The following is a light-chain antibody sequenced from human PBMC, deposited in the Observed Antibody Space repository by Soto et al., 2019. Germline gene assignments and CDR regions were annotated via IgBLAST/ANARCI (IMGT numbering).Light chain of an antibody. CDR3: QSYDSSLSGVV. V-gene: IGLV1-40*01. CDR2: GNS. CDR1: SSNIGAGYD. J-gene: IGLJ1*01. Sequence: QSVLTQPPSVSGAPGQRVTISCTGSSSNIGAGYDVHWYQQLPGTAPKLLIYGNSNRPSGVPDRFSGSKSGTSASLAITGRQAEDEADYYCQSYDSSLSGVVFGTGTKLTVL.